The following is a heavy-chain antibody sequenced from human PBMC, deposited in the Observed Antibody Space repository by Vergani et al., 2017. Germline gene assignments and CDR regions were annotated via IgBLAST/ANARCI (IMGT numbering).Heavy chain of an antibody. Sequence: DVELVESGGGLVQPGGSLRLSCAASGFTFNEYWMHWARQVPGTGLVWVSGMNGDGDTISYADSVKGRFTISRDNAKNTLFLQMNSLRAEDTAVYYCARARKFRFGVVWENWFDPWGQGTLVTVSS. J-gene: IGHJ5*02. D-gene: IGHD3-3*01. CDR1: GFTFNEYW. CDR2: MNGDGDTI. CDR3: ARARKFRFGVVWENWFDP. V-gene: IGHV3-74*01.